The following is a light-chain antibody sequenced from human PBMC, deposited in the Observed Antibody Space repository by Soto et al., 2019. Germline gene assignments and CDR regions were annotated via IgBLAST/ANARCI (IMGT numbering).Light chain of an antibody. CDR2: DVS. V-gene: IGLV2-14*01. J-gene: IGLJ2*01. CDR1: SSEVGGYNY. Sequence: QSVLTQPASVSGSPGQSITISCTGTSSEVGGYNYVSWYQQHPGKAPKLMIYDVSNRPSGVSNRFSGSKSGNTASLTISGLQAEDEDAYYCSSYPSSSTSVVFGGGTKLTVL. CDR3: SSYPSSSTSVV.